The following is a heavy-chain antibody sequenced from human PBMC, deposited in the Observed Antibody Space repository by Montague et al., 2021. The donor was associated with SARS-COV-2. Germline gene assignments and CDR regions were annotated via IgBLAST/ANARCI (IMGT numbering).Heavy chain of an antibody. CDR2: VYYNGNT. CDR1: GGSLFRRSYY. CDR3: VRPGGSESHWFDR. V-gene: IGHV4-39*01. Sequence: SETLSLTCTVSGGSLFRRSYYWGWIRQPPGKGLECIGCVYYNGNTNYTPSLKGSVTIYLDTSENQISLNLDSVTAADTAVYYCVRPGGSESHWFDRWGQGTLVTVSS. J-gene: IGHJ5*02. D-gene: IGHD3-10*01.